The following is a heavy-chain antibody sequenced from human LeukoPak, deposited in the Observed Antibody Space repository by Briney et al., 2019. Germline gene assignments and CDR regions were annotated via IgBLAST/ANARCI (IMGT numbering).Heavy chain of an antibody. D-gene: IGHD3-10*01. V-gene: IGHV4-39*01. CDR3: ARLSGYGSGNYYGVY. J-gene: IGHJ4*02. CDR2: IYYSGST. CDR1: GGSISSSSYY. Sequence: SETLSLTCTVSGGSISSSSYYWGWIRQPPGKGLEWIGSIYYSGSTYYNPSRKSQLTISVDTSKNQFSLKLSPVTAAELSFYYCARLSGYGSGNYYGVYWGQGTLVSVSS.